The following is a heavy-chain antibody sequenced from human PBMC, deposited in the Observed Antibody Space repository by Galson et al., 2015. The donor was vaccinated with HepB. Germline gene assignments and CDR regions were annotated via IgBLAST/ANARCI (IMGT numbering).Heavy chain of an antibody. D-gene: IGHD2-15*01. CDR3: ARRGNYCSGGSCHAFDY. V-gene: IGHV2-5*02. J-gene: IGHJ4*02. CDR1: GFSLSTSGVG. Sequence: PALVKPTQTLTLTCTFSGFSLSTSGVGVGWIRQPPGKALEWLALIYWDDDKRYSPSLKSRLTITKDTSKNQVVLTMTNMDPADTATYYCARRGNYCSGGSCHAFDYWGQGTLVTVSS. CDR2: IYWDDDK.